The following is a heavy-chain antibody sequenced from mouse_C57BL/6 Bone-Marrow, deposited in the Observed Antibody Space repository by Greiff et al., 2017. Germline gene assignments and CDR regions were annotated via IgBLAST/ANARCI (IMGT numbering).Heavy chain of an antibody. CDR1: GFSLSTFGMG. J-gene: IGHJ4*01. Sequence: QVTLKESGPGILQPSQTLSLTCSFSGFSLSTFGMGVSWIRQPSGKDLEWLAHIYWDDDKHYNPSLKSQLRISKDTSNNQVFLKITTVDTVDTATYSFARCTVVAPMDYWGQGTSVTVSS. CDR2: IYWDDDK. D-gene: IGHD1-1*01. V-gene: IGHV8-6*01. CDR3: ARCTVVAPMDY.